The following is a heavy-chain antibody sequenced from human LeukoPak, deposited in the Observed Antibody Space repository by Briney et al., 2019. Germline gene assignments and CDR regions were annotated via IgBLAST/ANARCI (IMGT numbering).Heavy chain of an antibody. V-gene: IGHV3-11*04. CDR1: GFIFRDHY. D-gene: IGHD3-10*01. CDR2: IGSSGSVK. J-gene: IGHJ6*03. Sequence: GGSLRLSCAASGFIFRDHYMSWNRQAPGQGLEWVSYIGSSGSVKYYADSVKGRFTISRDSAELYLQMNNLRAEDTAVYYCARVFYGSGSFSAAGYYSYYMDVWGRGTTVTVSS. CDR3: ARVFYGSGSFSAAGYYSYYMDV.